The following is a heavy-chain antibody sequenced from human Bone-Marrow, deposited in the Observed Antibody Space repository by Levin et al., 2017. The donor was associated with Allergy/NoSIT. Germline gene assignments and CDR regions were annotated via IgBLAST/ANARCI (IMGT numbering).Heavy chain of an antibody. V-gene: IGHV4-59*01. CDR1: GGSISSYC. Sequence: SETLSLTCTVSGGSISSYCWSWIRQPPGKGLEWIGYVCYSGSTTYNASLKSRVTISVDTSKNQFSLKLRSVTAADTAVYYCARDRGSYYFGSGSFYYYGMDVWGQGTTVTVSS. CDR2: VCYSGST. J-gene: IGHJ6*02. D-gene: IGHD3-10*01. CDR3: ARDRGSYYFGSGSFYYYGMDV.